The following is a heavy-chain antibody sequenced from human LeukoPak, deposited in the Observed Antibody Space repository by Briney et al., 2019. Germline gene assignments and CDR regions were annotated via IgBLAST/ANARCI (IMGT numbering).Heavy chain of an antibody. D-gene: IGHD2-2*01. CDR1: GFTFSSYA. V-gene: IGHV3-23*01. J-gene: IGHJ4*02. CDR3: AKVRPYCSSTSCYAISRLYYFDY. CDR2: ISGSGGNT. Sequence: GGSLRLSCAASGFTFSSYAMSWVRQAPGKGLEWVSAISGSGGNTYYADSVKGRFTISRDNSKNTLYLQMNSLRAEDTAVYYCAKVRPYCSSTSCYAISRLYYFDYWGQGTLVTVSS.